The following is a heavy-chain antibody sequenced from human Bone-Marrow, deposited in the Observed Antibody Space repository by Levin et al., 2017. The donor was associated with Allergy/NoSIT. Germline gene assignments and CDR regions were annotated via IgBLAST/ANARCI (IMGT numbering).Heavy chain of an antibody. V-gene: IGHV3-7*01. CDR1: GFRFTNYW. D-gene: IGHD2-21*01. CDR3: ARDQFAIDFDY. Sequence: GESLKISCAASGFRFTNYWMSWIRQAPGKGLEWVANIKQDGSEKYYVDSVKGRFTISRDNDKNSLNLQMNSLRAEDTAVYYCARDQFAIDFDYWGQGTLVTVSS. J-gene: IGHJ4*02. CDR2: IKQDGSEK.